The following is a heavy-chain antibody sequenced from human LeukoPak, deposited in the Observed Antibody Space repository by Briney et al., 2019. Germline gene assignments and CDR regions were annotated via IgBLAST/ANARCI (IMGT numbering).Heavy chain of an antibody. V-gene: IGHV4-59*08. CDR3: ARHGQVRSYYYYYYMDV. J-gene: IGHJ6*03. CDR2: IYYSGST. CDR1: GGSINSYY. D-gene: IGHD4/OR15-4a*01. Sequence: SETLSLTCTVSGGSINSYYWSWIRQPPGKGVEWIGYIYYSGSTNYNPSLKSRVTISVDTSKNQFSLKLSSVTAADTAVYYCARHGQVRSYYYYYYMDVWGKGTTVTVSS.